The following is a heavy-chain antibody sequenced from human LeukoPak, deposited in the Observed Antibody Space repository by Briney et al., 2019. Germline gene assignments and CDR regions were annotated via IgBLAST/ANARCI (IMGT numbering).Heavy chain of an antibody. CDR2: IYYSGST. CDR3: AREVRGVIITMGIDY. J-gene: IGHJ4*02. V-gene: IGHV4-31*03. Sequence: SSETLSLTCTVSGGSISSGGYYWSWIRQHPGKGLEWIGYIYYSGSTYYNPSLKSRVTISVDTSKNQFSLKLSSVTAADTAVYYCAREVRGVIITMGIDYWGQGTLVTVSS. D-gene: IGHD3-10*01. CDR1: GGSISSGGYY.